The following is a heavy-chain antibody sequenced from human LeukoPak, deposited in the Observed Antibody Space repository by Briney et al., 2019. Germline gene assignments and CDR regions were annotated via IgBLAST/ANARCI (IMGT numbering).Heavy chain of an antibody. CDR1: GFTLSSYS. Sequence: GGSLRLSCAASGFTLSSYSMSWVRQAPGKGLEWISHITWSGSAIFYADSVKGRFTISRDSAKNSLYLQMSSLRDEDTAIYYCARDAGNSGYGMDVWGRGTTVTVSS. CDR3: ARDAGNSGYGMDV. J-gene: IGHJ6*02. CDR2: ITWSGSAI. V-gene: IGHV3-48*02. D-gene: IGHD5-12*01.